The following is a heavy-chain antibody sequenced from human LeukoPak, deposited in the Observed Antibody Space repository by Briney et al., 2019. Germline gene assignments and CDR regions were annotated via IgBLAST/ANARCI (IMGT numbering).Heavy chain of an antibody. Sequence: SETLSLTCTISGGSIGIDHWSWIRQPPGKGLDWIGYAYYNGNTNYNPSLNSRVTITVDTSNNQFSLGLTSVTTADTAVYYCARGHPPNLDVWGQGTTVTVSS. CDR1: GGSIGIDH. CDR3: ARGHPPNLDV. V-gene: IGHV4-59*01. J-gene: IGHJ6*02. CDR2: AYYNGNT.